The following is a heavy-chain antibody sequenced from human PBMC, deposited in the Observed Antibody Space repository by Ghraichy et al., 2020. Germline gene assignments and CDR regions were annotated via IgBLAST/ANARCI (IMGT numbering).Heavy chain of an antibody. J-gene: IGHJ5*02. CDR1: GFTFSSYW. CDR2: IKQDGSEK. Sequence: GGSLRLSCAASGFTFSSYWMSWVRQAPGKGLEWVANIKQDGSEKYYVDSVKGRFTISRDNAKNSLYLQMNSLRAEDTAVYYCARAWVLLWFGEYNWFDPWGEGTLVSVSS. V-gene: IGHV3-7*01. D-gene: IGHD3-10*01. CDR3: ARAWVLLWFGEYNWFDP.